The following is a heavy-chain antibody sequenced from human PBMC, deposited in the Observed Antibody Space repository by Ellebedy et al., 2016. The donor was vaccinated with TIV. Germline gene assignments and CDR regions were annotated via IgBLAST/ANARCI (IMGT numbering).Heavy chain of an antibody. V-gene: IGHV3-30*03. CDR1: GFTFSSYG. D-gene: IGHD5-18*01. Sequence: GESLKISCAASGFTFSSYGMHWVRQAPGKGLEWVAVISYDGSNKYYADSVKGRFTISRDNSKNTLYLQMNSLRAEDTAVYYCARDLDKFGYLSSIDYWGQGTLVTVSS. CDR2: ISYDGSNK. J-gene: IGHJ4*02. CDR3: ARDLDKFGYLSSIDY.